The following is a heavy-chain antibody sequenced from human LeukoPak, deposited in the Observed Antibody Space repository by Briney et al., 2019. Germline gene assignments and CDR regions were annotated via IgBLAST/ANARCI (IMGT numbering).Heavy chain of an antibody. CDR3: ARAASSPRDYYRMDV. CDR2: VHYSGST. D-gene: IGHD6-13*01. CDR1: GGSFGDDF. J-gene: IGHJ6*04. Sequence: SGTLSLTCSVSGGSFGDDFWTWMRQPPGKGLEWIGYVHYSGSTKYNPPLKSRVTMSIDTSLTQFSLKLSSVTAADTATYYCARAASSPRDYYRMDVWGKGTTVTVSS. V-gene: IGHV4-59*01.